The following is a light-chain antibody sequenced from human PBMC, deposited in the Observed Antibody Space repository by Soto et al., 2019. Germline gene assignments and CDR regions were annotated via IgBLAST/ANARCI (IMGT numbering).Light chain of an antibody. Sequence: QSVLTQPRSVSGSPGQSVSISCTGTNSDVGGYNLVSWYQQLPGKAPKLIISAVSYRTSGVSDRFSGSKSGNTASLTISGLQAEDEADYYCCSYTATDAWVFGGGTQLTVL. CDR1: NSDVGGYNL. J-gene: IGLJ7*01. CDR2: AVS. CDR3: CSYTATDAWV. V-gene: IGLV2-11*01.